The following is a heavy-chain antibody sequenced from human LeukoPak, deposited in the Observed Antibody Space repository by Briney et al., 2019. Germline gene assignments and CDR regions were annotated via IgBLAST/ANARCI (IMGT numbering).Heavy chain of an antibody. D-gene: IGHD2-15*01. CDR3: ARGYCSGGSCIFYYYYGMDV. CDR1: GGSISSYY. J-gene: IGHJ6*02. Sequence: SETLSLTCTVSGGSISSYYWSWIRQPPGKGLEWIGYIYYSGSTNYNPSLKSRVTISVDTSKNQFSLKLSSVTAADTAVYYCARGYCSGGSCIFYYYYGMDVWGQGTTVTVSS. CDR2: IYYSGST. V-gene: IGHV4-59*08.